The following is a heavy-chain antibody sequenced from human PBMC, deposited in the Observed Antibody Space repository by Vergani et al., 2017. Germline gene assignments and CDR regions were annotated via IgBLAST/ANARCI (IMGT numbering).Heavy chain of an antibody. V-gene: IGHV4-39*01. Sequence: QLQLQESGPGLVRPAETLSLTCTVSKNSISSRSHYWGWIRQSPGRGLEWIGSVYQSGSTFYNPSFKSRVTIPVDTSNDQFSLRLASMAAADTAMYFCARQSAMIISQGHFDYWGQGVLVTVSS. CDR3: ARQSAMIISQGHFDY. CDR2: VYQSGST. J-gene: IGHJ4*02. CDR1: KNSISSRSHY. D-gene: IGHD5-18*01.